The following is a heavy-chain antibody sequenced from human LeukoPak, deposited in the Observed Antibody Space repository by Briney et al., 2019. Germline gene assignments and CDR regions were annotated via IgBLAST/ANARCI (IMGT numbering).Heavy chain of an antibody. V-gene: IGHV4-39*01. D-gene: IGHD2-2*01. J-gene: IGHJ4*02. CDR1: GGSISSSSYY. CDR2: IYYSGST. CDR3: ATHCSSTSCYFDY. Sequence: SGTLSLTCAVSGGSISSSSYYWGWIRQPPGKGLEWIGSIYYSGSTYYNPSLKSRVTISVDTSKNQFSLKLSSVTAADTAVYYCATHCSSTSCYFDYWGQGTLVTVSS.